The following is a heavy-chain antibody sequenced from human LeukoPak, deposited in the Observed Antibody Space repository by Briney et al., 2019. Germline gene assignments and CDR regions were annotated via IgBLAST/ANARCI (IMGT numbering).Heavy chain of an antibody. CDR2: FDPEDGET. J-gene: IGHJ4*02. Sequence: GASVKVSCNVSGYTLTELSMHWVRQAPGKGLEWMGGFDPEDGETIYAQKFQGRVTMTEDTSTDTAYMELSSLRSEDTAVYYCATVPGDSSGYYYFDYWGQGTLVTVSS. D-gene: IGHD3-22*01. V-gene: IGHV1-24*01. CDR3: ATVPGDSSGYYYFDY. CDR1: GYTLTELS.